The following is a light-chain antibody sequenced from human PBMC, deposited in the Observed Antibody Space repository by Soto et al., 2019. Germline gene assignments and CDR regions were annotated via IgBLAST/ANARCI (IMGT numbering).Light chain of an antibody. Sequence: EIVLTQSPGTLSLSPGERATLSCRASQSVSSTYLAWYQQKPGQAPRLLIYVASIRATVLPDRFSGSGSGTALTLTIRRREPDDFAVYYCQQYGGHLFTFGPGTKLDIK. CDR1: QSVSSTY. V-gene: IGKV3-20*01. J-gene: IGKJ3*01. CDR3: QQYGGHLFT. CDR2: VAS.